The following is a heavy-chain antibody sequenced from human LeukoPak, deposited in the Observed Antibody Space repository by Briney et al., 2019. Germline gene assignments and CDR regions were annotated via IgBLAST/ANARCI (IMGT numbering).Heavy chain of an antibody. Sequence: GASVTVSCKASGYTFTSYYMHWVRQAPGQGLEWMGIINPSGGSTSYAQKFQGRVTMTRDMSKSTVYMELSSLRSEDTAVYYCARGTLPNSGSSIFDYWGQGTLVTVSS. D-gene: IGHD1-26*01. V-gene: IGHV1-46*01. CDR2: INPSGGST. CDR1: GYTFTSYY. CDR3: ARGTLPNSGSSIFDY. J-gene: IGHJ4*02.